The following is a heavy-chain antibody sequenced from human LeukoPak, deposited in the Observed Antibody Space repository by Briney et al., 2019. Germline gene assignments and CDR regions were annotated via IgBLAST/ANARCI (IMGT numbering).Heavy chain of an antibody. V-gene: IGHV2-5*01. J-gene: IGHJ4*02. CDR2: ISSNDDK. CDR1: GLPRSTPGVG. Sequence: VSGPTLVNRAQTVTLTCTFTGLPRSTPGVGVAWIRQPPRKALARHTLISSNDDKRSSPSLKNRLTITKNTSKTQAVLTMTNMDPVDTATYYCAHTANSGSYEVDYCGQGNLVTVSS. D-gene: IGHD6-19*01. CDR3: AHTANSGSYEVDY.